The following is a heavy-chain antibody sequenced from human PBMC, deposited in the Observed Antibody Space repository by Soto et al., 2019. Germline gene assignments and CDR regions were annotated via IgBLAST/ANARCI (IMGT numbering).Heavy chain of an antibody. D-gene: IGHD4-17*01. CDR3: ACPRQKYGDRAYDC. CDR1: GITFTTYW. CDR2: IDPTDSYT. V-gene: IGHV5-10-1*01. J-gene: IGHJ4*02. Sequence: PGESLKISCQGSGITFTTYWITWVRQVPGKGLEFMGRIDPTDSYTDYSPSFQGHVTILADNSTNTAYLQWNSLRASDSAMYYCACPRQKYGDRAYDCWGQGTLVTVSS.